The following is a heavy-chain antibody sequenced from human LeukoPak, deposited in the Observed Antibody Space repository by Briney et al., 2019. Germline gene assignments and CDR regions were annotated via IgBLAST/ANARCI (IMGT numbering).Heavy chain of an antibody. CDR2: IYTSGST. J-gene: IGHJ4*02. CDR1: GGSISSGSDY. CDR3: ARAGGSVGWYGTIDS. V-gene: IGHV4-61*09. Sequence: SQTLSLTCTVSGGSISSGSDYWSWIRQPAGKGLEWIGHIYTSGSTSYNPSLQSRVTISVDTSKHQFSLKVTSVTAADTAVYYCARAGGSVGWYGTIDSWGQGTLVTVSS. D-gene: IGHD6-19*01.